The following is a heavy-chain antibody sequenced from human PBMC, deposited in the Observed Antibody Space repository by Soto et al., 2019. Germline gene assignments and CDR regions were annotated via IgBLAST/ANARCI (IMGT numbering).Heavy chain of an antibody. D-gene: IGHD3-3*01. Sequence: EVQLLESGGDLVHPGGTLILSCVGSGYPFGDYAMRWVRQAPGKGLEWVSAIGPFEAHAPAYAASVKGRFTISRDNAKNSLYLQIHSLRAEDTALYYCVKDVAHYDFWGHHQRGMDVWGQGTTVTVSS. J-gene: IGHJ6*02. CDR1: GYPFGDYA. V-gene: IGHV3-43D*04. CDR3: VKDVAHYDFWGHHQRGMDV. CDR2: IGPFEAHAP.